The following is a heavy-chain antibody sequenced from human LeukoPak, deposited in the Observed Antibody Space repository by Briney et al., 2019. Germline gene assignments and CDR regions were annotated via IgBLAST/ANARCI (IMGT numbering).Heavy chain of an antibody. CDR1: GFTFSSYA. D-gene: IGHD3-9*01. V-gene: IGHV3-23*01. Sequence: GGSLRLSCAASGFTFSSYAMSWVRQAPGKGLEWVSAISGSGGSTYYADSVKGRFTISRDNSKNTLYLQMNSLRAEDTAVYYCASLHPYYDILTGYPRGYFDYWDQGTLVTVSS. J-gene: IGHJ4*02. CDR3: ASLHPYYDILTGYPRGYFDY. CDR2: ISGSGGST.